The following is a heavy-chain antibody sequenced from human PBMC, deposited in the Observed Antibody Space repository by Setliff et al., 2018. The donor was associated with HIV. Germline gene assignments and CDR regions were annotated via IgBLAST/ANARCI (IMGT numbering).Heavy chain of an antibody. Sequence: SGPTLVNPPQTLTLTCSFSGFSLSTYGVGMGWIRQPPGKALEWLSVIYWDDNKRYSPSLKSRLTIIKDTYKNQVVLTMTNMNSVDTATYYCAQTTKPSQFDYWGQGTLVTVSS. CDR1: GFSLSTYGVG. CDR3: AQTTKPSQFDY. CDR2: IYWDDNK. V-gene: IGHV2-5*02. D-gene: IGHD1-26*01. J-gene: IGHJ4*02.